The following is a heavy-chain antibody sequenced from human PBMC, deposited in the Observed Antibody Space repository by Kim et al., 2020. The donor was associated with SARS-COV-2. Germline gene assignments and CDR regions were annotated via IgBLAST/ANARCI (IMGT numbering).Heavy chain of an antibody. Sequence: GGSLRLSCAASGFTFSSYAMSWVRQAPGKGLEWVSAISGSGGSTYYADSVKGRFTISRDNSKNTLYLQMNSLRAEDTAVYYCAKDSRYCSSTSCYVFGYWGQGTLVTVSS. D-gene: IGHD2-2*01. CDR2: ISGSGGST. CDR1: GFTFSSYA. J-gene: IGHJ4*02. V-gene: IGHV3-23*01. CDR3: AKDSRYCSSTSCYVFGY.